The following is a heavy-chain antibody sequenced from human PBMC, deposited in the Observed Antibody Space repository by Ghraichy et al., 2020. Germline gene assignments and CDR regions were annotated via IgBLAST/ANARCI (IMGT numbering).Heavy chain of an antibody. Sequence: SETLSLTCTVSGGSISSYYWSWIRQPPGKGLEWIGYIYYSGSTNYNPSLKSRVTISVDTSKNQFSLKLSSVTAADTAVYYCARLKDDISDYWGQGTLVTVSS. CDR1: GGSISSYY. CDR3: ARLKDDISDY. D-gene: IGHD3-9*01. V-gene: IGHV4-59*08. CDR2: IYYSGST. J-gene: IGHJ4*02.